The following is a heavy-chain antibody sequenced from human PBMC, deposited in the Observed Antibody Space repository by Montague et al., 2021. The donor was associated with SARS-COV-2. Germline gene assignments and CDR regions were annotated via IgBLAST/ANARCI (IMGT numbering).Heavy chain of an antibody. Sequence: SETLSLTCTVSGGSISSGDFYWSWIRQPPGKGLEWIGSMLYSGSSYYNPSLKSRVTISVDTSKNQFSLKVTSVTAADTAVYYCAKHGTGGGTGSWFDPWGQGTLVTVSS. CDR1: GGSISSGDFY. V-gene: IGHV4-39*01. CDR2: MLYSGSS. CDR3: AKHGTGGGTGSWFDP. D-gene: IGHD1-7*01. J-gene: IGHJ5*02.